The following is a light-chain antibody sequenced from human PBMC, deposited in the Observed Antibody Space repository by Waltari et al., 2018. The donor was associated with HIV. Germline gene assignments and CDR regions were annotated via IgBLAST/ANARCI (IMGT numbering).Light chain of an antibody. Sequence: SEAPGQSVTISCSGSDSNIGSHAVTWYQQFPGKPPRLLVYNDDLILSGVSDRLSASKSGTSASLAINDLQSEHESHYYCAAWDDGLNGVIFGGGTKVTVL. CDR2: NDD. J-gene: IGLJ2*01. CDR1: DSNIGSHA. V-gene: IGLV1-36*01. CDR3: AAWDDGLNGVI.